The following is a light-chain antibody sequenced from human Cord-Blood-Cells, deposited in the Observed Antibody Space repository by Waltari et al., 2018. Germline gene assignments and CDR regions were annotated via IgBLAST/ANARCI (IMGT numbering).Light chain of an antibody. CDR3: QQYYSTPFT. CDR1: QSVLYSSNNKNY. J-gene: IGKJ3*01. Sequence: DIVMTQSPDPLAVSLRERAPINCKSSQSVLYSSNNKNYLAWYQQKPGQPPKLLIYWASTRESGVPDRFSGSGSGTDFTLTISSLQAEDVAVYYCQQYYSTPFTFGPGTKVDIK. CDR2: WAS. V-gene: IGKV4-1*01.